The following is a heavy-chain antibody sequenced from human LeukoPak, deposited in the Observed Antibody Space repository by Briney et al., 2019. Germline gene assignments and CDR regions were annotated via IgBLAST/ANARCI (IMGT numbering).Heavy chain of an antibody. V-gene: IGHV4-59*01. J-gene: IGHJ3*02. D-gene: IGHD3-3*02. Sequence: PSETLSLTCTVSGGSINSYYWSWIRQPPGKGLEWIGYIYSRGSTNYNPSLTSRVTISVDTSKNQFSLKLSSVTAADTAVYYCARDSTNAFDIWGQGTMVTVSS. CDR2: IYSRGST. CDR1: GGSINSYY. CDR3: ARDSTNAFDI.